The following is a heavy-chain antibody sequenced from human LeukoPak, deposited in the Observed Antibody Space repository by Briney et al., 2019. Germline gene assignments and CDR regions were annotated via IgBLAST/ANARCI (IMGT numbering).Heavy chain of an antibody. D-gene: IGHD1-1*01. Sequence: GGSLRLSCAASGFTFSSYNMKWVRQAPGKGLEWVSYISSSSSTIYYADSVKGRFTISRDNSKNTLYLQMNSLRAEDTAVYYCAKLPGTLYYWGQGTLVTVSS. CDR2: ISSSSSTI. CDR3: AKLPGTLYY. CDR1: GFTFSSYN. V-gene: IGHV3-48*01. J-gene: IGHJ4*02.